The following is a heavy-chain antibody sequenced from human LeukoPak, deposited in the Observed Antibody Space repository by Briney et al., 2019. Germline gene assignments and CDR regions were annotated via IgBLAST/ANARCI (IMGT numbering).Heavy chain of an antibody. J-gene: IGHJ4*02. V-gene: IGHV3-23*01. CDR1: GFTFSSYA. CDR3: ARGGSGYSPTFDY. CDR2: IRSTGDST. D-gene: IGHD3-3*01. Sequence: GGSLRLSCAASGFTFSSYAITWVRQAPGKGLEWVSSIRSTGDSTFYADSVKGRFTISRDNSKNTVYLLMNSLRAEDTAVYYCARGGSGYSPTFDYWGQGTLVTASS.